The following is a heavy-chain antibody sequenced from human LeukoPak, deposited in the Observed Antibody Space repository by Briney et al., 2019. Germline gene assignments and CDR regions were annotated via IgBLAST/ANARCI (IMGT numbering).Heavy chain of an antibody. J-gene: IGHJ6*03. Sequence: PSYTLSLTCTVCGGSISSGDYHWSWIAQPPGKAVEWIGYIYYSGGSYYNPSLKSRVTIPVDASKNQFSLKLRSVTAADAAVYYCATLPFPGVPSGAYYRDVWGKGTTVSVSS. CDR2: IYYSGGS. CDR3: ATLPFPGVPSGAYYRDV. D-gene: IGHD2-2*01. V-gene: IGHV4-30-4*01. CDR1: GGSISSGDYH.